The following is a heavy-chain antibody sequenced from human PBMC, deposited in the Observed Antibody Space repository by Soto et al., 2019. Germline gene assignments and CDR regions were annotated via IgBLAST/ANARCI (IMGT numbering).Heavy chain of an antibody. D-gene: IGHD6-13*01. V-gene: IGHV3-74*01. J-gene: IGHJ6*02. CDR1: GFTFSSYW. CDR3: ARDRSSWDHYYYYGMDV. CDR2: INSDGSST. Sequence: GGSLRLSCAASGFTFSSYWMHWVRQAPGKGLVWVSRINSDGSSTSYADSVKGRFTISRDNAKNTLYLQMNSLRAEDTAVYYCARDRSSWDHYYYYGMDVWGQGTTVTVSS.